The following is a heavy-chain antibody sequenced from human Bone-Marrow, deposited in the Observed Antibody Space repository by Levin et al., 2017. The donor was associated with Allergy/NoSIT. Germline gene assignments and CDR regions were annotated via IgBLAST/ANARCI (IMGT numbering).Heavy chain of an antibody. Sequence: GGSLRLSCAASGFTFRSHWMHWVHQAPGKGLVWVSRINRDGSSTTYADSVKGRFTISRDNAKNTLYLEMNSLSAEDTAVYYCARGVIVGVTTLDFWGQGTLVTVSS. CDR2: INRDGSST. CDR3: ARGVIVGVTTLDF. J-gene: IGHJ4*02. CDR1: GFTFRSHW. D-gene: IGHD1-26*01. V-gene: IGHV3-74*03.